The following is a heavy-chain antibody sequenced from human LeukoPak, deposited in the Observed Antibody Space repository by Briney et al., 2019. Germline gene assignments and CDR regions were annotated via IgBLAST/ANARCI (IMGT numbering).Heavy chain of an antibody. CDR3: AKAIRNLGWYFDL. V-gene: IGHV3-23*01. CDR2: VTGSGNTR. Sequence: GRSLRLSCAASGFTFSSYGMHWVRQAPGKGLEWVSGVTGSGNTRYYADSVKGRFTISRDNSKNTLYLQMDSLRAEDTAVYYCAKAIRNLGWYFDLWGRGTLVTVSS. J-gene: IGHJ2*01. CDR1: GFTFSSYG. D-gene: IGHD3-3*01.